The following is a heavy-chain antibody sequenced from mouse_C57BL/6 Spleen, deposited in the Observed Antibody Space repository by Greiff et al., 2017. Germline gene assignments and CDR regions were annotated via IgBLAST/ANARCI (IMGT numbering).Heavy chain of an antibody. CDR1: GYAFSSYW. Sequence: QVQLQQSGAELVKPGASVKISCKASGYAFSSYWMNWVKQRPGKGLEWIGQIYPGDGDTNYNGKFKGKATLTADKSSSTAYMQLSSLTSEDSAVYFCARSGGSSWNWYFDVWGTGTTVTVSS. V-gene: IGHV1-80*01. D-gene: IGHD1-1*01. CDR2: IYPGDGDT. CDR3: ARSGGSSWNWYFDV. J-gene: IGHJ1*03.